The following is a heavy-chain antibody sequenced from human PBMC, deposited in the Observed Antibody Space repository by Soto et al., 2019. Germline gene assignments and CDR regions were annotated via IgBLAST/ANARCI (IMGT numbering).Heavy chain of an antibody. CDR3: AKSSKAYYDFWSGNYFDC. CDR1: GFTFSSYA. D-gene: IGHD3-3*01. J-gene: IGHJ4*02. V-gene: IGHV3-23*01. Sequence: GGSLRLSCAASGFTFSSYAMSWVRQAPGKGLEWVSAISGSGGSTYYADSVKGRFTISRDNSKNTLYLQMNSLRAEDTAVYYCAKSSKAYYDFWSGNYFDCWGQGTLVTVSS. CDR2: ISGSGGST.